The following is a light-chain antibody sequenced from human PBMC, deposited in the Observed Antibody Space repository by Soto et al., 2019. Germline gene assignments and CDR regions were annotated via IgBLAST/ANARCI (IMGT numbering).Light chain of an antibody. CDR1: QSVGSD. Sequence: EIVLTQSPATLSVSPGETATLSCRASQSVGSDVAWYQHRPGQAPRLLIVAASIRATGVPGRFSGGGSGTEFTLTISGLQPEDFAVSYCQHYINLPPLTFGGGTTVDIK. CDR3: QHYINLPPLT. J-gene: IGKJ4*01. V-gene: IGKV3-15*01. CDR2: AAS.